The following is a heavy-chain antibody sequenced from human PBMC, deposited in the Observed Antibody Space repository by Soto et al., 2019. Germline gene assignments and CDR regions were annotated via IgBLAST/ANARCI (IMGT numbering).Heavy chain of an antibody. J-gene: IGHJ4*02. Sequence: QVQLVQSGAEVTKPGASVKVSCKASGYTFIGYYLHWVRQAPGQGLEWMGWINPNSGATNQAQKFQGRVTMARDRSISTAYLDLSRLASDDTAIYFCARDAVSTIGDFDYWGQGTLVTVAS. CDR2: INPNSGAT. CDR3: ARDAVSTIGDFDY. CDR1: GYTFIGYY. V-gene: IGHV1-2*02. D-gene: IGHD5-12*01.